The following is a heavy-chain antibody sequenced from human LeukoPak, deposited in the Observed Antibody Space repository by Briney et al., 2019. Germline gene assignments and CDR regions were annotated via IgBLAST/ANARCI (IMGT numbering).Heavy chain of an antibody. D-gene: IGHD1-26*01. Sequence: HPGGSLRLSCAASGFTFSSYAMSWVRQAPGKGLEWVSSISGSGVSTYYADSVKGRFTISRDNSKNTLYLQMNSLRAEDTAVYYCAKCGGSYCRAFDYWGQGTLVTVSS. V-gene: IGHV3-23*01. CDR1: GFTFSSYA. CDR3: AKCGGSYCRAFDY. CDR2: ISGSGVST. J-gene: IGHJ4*02.